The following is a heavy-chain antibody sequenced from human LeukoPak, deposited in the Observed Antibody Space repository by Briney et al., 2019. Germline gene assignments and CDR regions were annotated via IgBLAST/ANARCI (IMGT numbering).Heavy chain of an antibody. D-gene: IGHD3-9*01. Sequence: ASVKVSCKASGYTFTSYGISWVRQAPGQGLEWMGWISAYNGNTNYAQKLQGRVTMTTDTSTSTAYMELRSLSSDDTAVYYCARVGDVLRYFAWSPTYWYFDLWGRGTLVTVSS. J-gene: IGHJ2*01. V-gene: IGHV1-18*01. CDR3: ARVGDVLRYFAWSPTYWYFDL. CDR1: GYTFTSYG. CDR2: ISAYNGNT.